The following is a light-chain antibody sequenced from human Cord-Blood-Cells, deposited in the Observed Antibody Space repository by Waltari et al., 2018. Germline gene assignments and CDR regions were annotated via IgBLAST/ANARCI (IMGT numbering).Light chain of an antibody. V-gene: IGKV1-33*01. CDR2: DTS. CDR1: QDISNY. J-gene: IGKJ4*01. Sequence: QMTQSSSSLSASVGDRVTITWQASQDISNYLNWDQQNPGKAPKLLIYDTSNLETGVPSGFSGSGSGTDFTFTISSLQPEDIATYYCQQYDNLPLTFGGGTKVEIK. CDR3: QQYDNLPLT.